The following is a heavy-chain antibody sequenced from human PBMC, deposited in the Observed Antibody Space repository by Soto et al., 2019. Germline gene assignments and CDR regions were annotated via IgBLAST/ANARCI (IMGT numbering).Heavy chain of an antibody. CDR2: IYWDDDK. Sequence: QITLKESGPTLVKPTQTLTLTCTFSGFSLSTSGVGVGWIRQPPGKALEWLALIYWDDDKRYSPSLKSRLTITTDTPQNQGLLTMTNMDPVDTATYYGAASLYDILTGHYSYYYYGMDVWGQGTTVTVSS. J-gene: IGHJ6*02. CDR1: GFSLSTSGVG. V-gene: IGHV2-5*02. D-gene: IGHD3-9*01. CDR3: AASLYDILTGHYSYYYYGMDV.